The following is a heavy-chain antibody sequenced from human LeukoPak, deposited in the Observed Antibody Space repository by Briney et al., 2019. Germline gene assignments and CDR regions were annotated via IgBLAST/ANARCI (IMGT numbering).Heavy chain of an antibody. V-gene: IGHV3-9*01. CDR1: GFTFDDYA. CDR3: ARLKRYYDSSGYYDGGYFYFDY. J-gene: IGHJ4*02. Sequence: GGSLRLSCAASGFTFDDYAMHWVRQAPGRGLEWVSGISWNSGSIGYADSVKGRFTISRDNAKNSLYLQMNSLRAEDTAIYYCARLKRYYDSSGYYDGGYFYFDYWGQGSLVTVSS. D-gene: IGHD3-22*01. CDR2: ISWNSGSI.